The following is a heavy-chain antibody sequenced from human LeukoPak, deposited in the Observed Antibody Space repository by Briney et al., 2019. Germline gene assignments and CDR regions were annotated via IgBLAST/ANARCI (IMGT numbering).Heavy chain of an antibody. CDR3: TRERGQGRYDY. Sequence: ASVKVSCKASGYTFTSYAIHWVRQAPGQRLEWMGWISVGNGNTKYSQKLQGRVTTTRDTSASTAYMELSSLRSEDTAVYYCTRERGQGRYDYWGQGTLSPSPQ. V-gene: IGHV1-3*01. CDR2: ISVGNGNT. J-gene: IGHJ4*02. CDR1: GYTFTSYA.